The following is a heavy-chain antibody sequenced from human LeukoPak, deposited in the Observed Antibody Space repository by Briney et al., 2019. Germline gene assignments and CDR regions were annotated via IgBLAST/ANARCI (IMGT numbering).Heavy chain of an antibody. CDR3: ARDHCTNGVCYREHQYFQH. J-gene: IGHJ1*01. D-gene: IGHD2-8*01. V-gene: IGHV1-18*01. CDR2: ISAYNGNT. CDR1: GYTFTSYG. Sequence: GASVKVSCKASGYTFTSYGISWVRQAPGQGLEWMGWISAYNGNTNYAQKLQGRVTMTTDTSTSTVYMELSSLRSEDTAVYYCARDHCTNGVCYREHQYFQHWGQGTLVTVSS.